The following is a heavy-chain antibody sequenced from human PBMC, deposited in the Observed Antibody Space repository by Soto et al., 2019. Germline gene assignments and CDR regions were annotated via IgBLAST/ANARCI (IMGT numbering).Heavy chain of an antibody. CDR2: SSATGAGT. D-gene: IGHD1-7*01. V-gene: IGHV3-23*01. Sequence: PGGSLRLSCAASGFTFSSYGMTWVRQAPGKGLEWVSFSSATGAGTYYADSVKGRFTISRDNSKNTLYLQMTSLRADDMAVYYCAKDRRAGGNYGFYSDFWGQGALVTVSS. CDR3: AKDRRAGGNYGFYSDF. CDR1: GFTFSSYG. J-gene: IGHJ4*02.